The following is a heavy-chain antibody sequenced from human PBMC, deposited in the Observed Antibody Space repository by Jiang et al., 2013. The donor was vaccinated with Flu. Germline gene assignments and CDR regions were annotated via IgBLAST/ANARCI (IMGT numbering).Heavy chain of an antibody. D-gene: IGHD2-2*01. V-gene: IGHV1-69*01. CDR3: ARADRSSPKMGAFDI. J-gene: IGHJ3*02. CDR2: IIPIFGTA. CDR1: FSSYA. Sequence: FSSYAISWVRQALDKGVEWMGGIIPIFGTANYAQKFQGRVTITADESTSTAYMELSSLRSEDTAVYYCARADRSSPKMGAFDIWGQGTMVTVSS.